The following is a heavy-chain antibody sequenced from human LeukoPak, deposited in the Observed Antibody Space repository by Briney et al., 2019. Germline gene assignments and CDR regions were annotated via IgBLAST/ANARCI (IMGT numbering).Heavy chain of an antibody. CDR2: ISSSGSTI. J-gene: IGHJ4*02. Sequence: GGSLRLSCAASGFTFSDYYMSWIRQAPGKGLEWVSYISSSGSTIYYADSVKGRFTISRDNSKNTLYLQMNSLRAEDTAVYYRATGRRDYYDSSGYYYVPPRLDYWGQGTLVTVSS. CDR1: GFTFSDYY. CDR3: ATGRRDYYDSSGYYYVPPRLDY. D-gene: IGHD3-22*01. V-gene: IGHV3-11*04.